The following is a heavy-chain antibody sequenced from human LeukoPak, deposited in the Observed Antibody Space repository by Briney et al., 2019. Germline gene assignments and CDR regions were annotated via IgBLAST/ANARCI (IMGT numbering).Heavy chain of an antibody. V-gene: IGHV4-34*01. CDR2: IYYSGTT. D-gene: IGHD6-6*01. J-gene: IGHJ6*03. Sequence: PSETLSLTCAVYGGSLSAYYWTWIRQPPGKGLEWIGTIYYSGTTYYNPSLKSRVTISLDTSKNQFSLKLSSVTAADTAIYYCARDFSSSSTVYYYYYMDVWGKGTTVTVSS. CDR1: GGSLSAYY. CDR3: ARDFSSSSTVYYYYYMDV.